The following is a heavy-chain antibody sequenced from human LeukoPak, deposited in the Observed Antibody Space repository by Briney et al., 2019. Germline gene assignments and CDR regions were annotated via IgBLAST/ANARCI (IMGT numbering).Heavy chain of an antibody. J-gene: IGHJ4*02. CDR3: AKLAVAGTDLFDY. V-gene: IGHV3-30*18. CDR2: ISYDGSNK. CDR1: GFTFSSYG. D-gene: IGHD6-19*01. Sequence: GGSLRLSCAAFGFTFSSYGMHWVRQAPGKGLEWVAVISYDGSNKYYADSVKGRFTISRDNSKNTLYLQMNSLRAEDTAVYYCAKLAVAGTDLFDYWGQGTLVTVSS.